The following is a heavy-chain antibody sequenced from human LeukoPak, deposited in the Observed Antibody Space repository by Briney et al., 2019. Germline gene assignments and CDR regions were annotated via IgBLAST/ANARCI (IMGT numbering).Heavy chain of an antibody. V-gene: IGHV4-4*07. J-gene: IGHJ4*02. CDR3: ARHISSGGTYAHFDY. CDR1: GGSISSYY. Sequence: SETLSLTCTVSGGSISSYYWSWIRQPAGKGLEWIGRIYTSGSTNYNPSLMSRVTMSVDTSKNQFSLKLSSVTAADTAVYYCARHISSGGTYAHFDYWGQGTLVTVSS. CDR2: IYTSGST. D-gene: IGHD1-26*01.